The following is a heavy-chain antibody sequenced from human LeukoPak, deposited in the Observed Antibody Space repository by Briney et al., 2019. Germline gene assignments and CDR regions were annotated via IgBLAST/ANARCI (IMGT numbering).Heavy chain of an antibody. CDR2: IRYDGRDK. CDR1: LLALSNCA. Sequence: GGSLSLSRAASLLALSNCAMHGVRQAPGKGLQWVAFIRYDGRDKYYADSVKGRFTISRDNSKNTLYLQMNSLRGEDTAVYYCAKDLIAWGQGTLVTASS. J-gene: IGHJ5*02. V-gene: IGHV3-30*02. CDR3: AKDLIA.